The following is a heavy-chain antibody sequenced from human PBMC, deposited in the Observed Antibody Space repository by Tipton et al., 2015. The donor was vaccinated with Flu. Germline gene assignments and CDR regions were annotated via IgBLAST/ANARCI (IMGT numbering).Heavy chain of an antibody. CDR1: GFTFSNYW. J-gene: IGHJ1*01. Sequence: GSLRLSCAASGFTFSNYWMTWVRQAPGKGLEWVANIKQDGSVKYYVDSVKGRFTISRDNTKNSLYLQMNSLRAEDTALYYCAREIGGGSCYWGQGTLVTVSS. D-gene: IGHD1-26*01. CDR3: AREIGGGSCY. CDR2: IKQDGSVK. V-gene: IGHV3-7*01.